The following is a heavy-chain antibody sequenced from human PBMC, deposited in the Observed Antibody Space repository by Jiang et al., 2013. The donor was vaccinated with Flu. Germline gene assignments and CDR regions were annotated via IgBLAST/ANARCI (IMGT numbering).Heavy chain of an antibody. J-gene: IGHJ3*01. D-gene: IGHD3-10*01. Sequence: ETLSLTCTISGDSMRSYYWSWLRQPPGKGLEWIGYIYYSGTTNYNPSLESRVTISVDTSKSQFSLKLTSVTAADTARYYCTRMYYYRFPGPMMSFDVWGHGTMVTVPS. CDR1: GDSMRSYY. CDR3: TRMYYYRFPGPMMSFDV. V-gene: IGHV4-59*01. CDR2: IYYSGTT.